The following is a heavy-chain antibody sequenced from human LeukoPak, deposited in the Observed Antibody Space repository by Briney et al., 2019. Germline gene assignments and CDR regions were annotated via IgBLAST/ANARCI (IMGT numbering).Heavy chain of an antibody. Sequence: SETLSLTCTVSGYSISSGYYLSWIRQPPGKGLEWIGYIYSGGTKYNPSLKSRVTMSVDTSKNQFSLKLSSVTAADTAVYYCASDSGTTGEVKFDPWGQGTLVTVSS. CDR1: GYSISSGYY. D-gene: IGHD3-10*01. CDR3: ASDSGTTGEVKFDP. J-gene: IGHJ5*02. CDR2: IYSGGT. V-gene: IGHV4-61*01.